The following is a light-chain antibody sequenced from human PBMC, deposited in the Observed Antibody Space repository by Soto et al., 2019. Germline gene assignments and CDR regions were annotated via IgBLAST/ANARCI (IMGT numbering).Light chain of an antibody. CDR2: GAS. Sequence: EIVLTPSPATLSVSPGERVTLSCRTSHSVNSHVAWYQQKPGQAPRLLLYGASTRATGIPVRFSGSGFGTEFTLTISSLQSEDFAVYYCQQYKNWPLFGQGTRLEL. J-gene: IGKJ5*01. CDR1: HSVNSH. V-gene: IGKV3-15*01. CDR3: QQYKNWPL.